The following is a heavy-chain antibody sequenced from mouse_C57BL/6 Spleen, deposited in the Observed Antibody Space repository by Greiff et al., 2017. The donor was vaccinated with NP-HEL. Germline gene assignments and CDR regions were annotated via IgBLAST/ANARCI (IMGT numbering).Heavy chain of an antibody. V-gene: IGHV1-80*01. CDR2: IYPGDGDT. Sequence: VQLQQSGAELVKPGASVKISCKASGYAFSSYWMNWVKQRPGKGLEWIGQIYPGDGDTNYNGKFKGKATLTADKSSSTAYMQLSSLTSEDSAVYFCARTQLGRWYFDVWGTGTTVTVSS. CDR3: ARTQLGRWYFDV. CDR1: GYAFSSYW. D-gene: IGHD4-1*02. J-gene: IGHJ1*03.